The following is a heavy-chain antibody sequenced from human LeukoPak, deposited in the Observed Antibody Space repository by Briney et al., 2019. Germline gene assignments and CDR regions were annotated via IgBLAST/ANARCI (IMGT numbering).Heavy chain of an antibody. CDR3: ARSGGRGYSYGY. J-gene: IGHJ4*02. Sequence: SETLSLTCTVSGGSISSYYWSWIRQPPGKGLEWIGYIYYSGSTNYNPSLKSRVTISVDTSKNQFSLKLSSVTAADTAVYYCARSGGRGYSYGYWGQGTLVTVSS. D-gene: IGHD5-18*01. V-gene: IGHV4-59*12. CDR2: IYYSGST. CDR1: GGSISSYY.